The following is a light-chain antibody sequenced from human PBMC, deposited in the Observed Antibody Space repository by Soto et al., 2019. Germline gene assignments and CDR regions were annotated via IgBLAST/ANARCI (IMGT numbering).Light chain of an antibody. V-gene: IGLV2-14*01. Sequence: QSALTQPASVSGSRGQSIIISCVGRNTDVGQDKSVSWYQQGPGKAPKLLIFEVTNRPSGVSNRFSGSKSGNTASLTVSGLQAEDEADYFCNSYGGTNNYVVFGGGTKLTVL. CDR2: EVT. CDR1: NTDVGQDKS. J-gene: IGLJ2*01. CDR3: NSYGGTNNYVV.